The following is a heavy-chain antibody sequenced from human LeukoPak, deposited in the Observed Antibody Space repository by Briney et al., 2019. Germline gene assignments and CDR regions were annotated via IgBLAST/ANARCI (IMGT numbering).Heavy chain of an antibody. Sequence: GSLRLSCAASGFTFSSYEMNWVRQPPGKGLEWIGSIYYSGSASYNPSLKSRVTISVDTSKNHFSLELKSLTVADTAVYYCANGAKFDPWGPGTLVTVSS. CDR2: IYYSGSA. J-gene: IGHJ5*02. CDR1: GFTFSSYE. D-gene: IGHD5-24*01. V-gene: IGHV4-39*02. CDR3: ANGAKFDP.